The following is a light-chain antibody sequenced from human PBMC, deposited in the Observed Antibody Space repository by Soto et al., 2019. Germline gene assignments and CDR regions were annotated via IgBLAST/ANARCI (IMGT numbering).Light chain of an antibody. CDR2: QNN. CDR3: QAWDSSTGV. CDR1: KLGNKY. J-gene: IGLJ2*01. Sequence: SYELTQPPSVSVSPGQTASITCSGDKLGNKYTCWYQQKPGQSPVLVIYQNNKRPSGIPARFSGSNSGNTATLTISGTQAMDEAVYYCQAWDSSTGVFGGGTKLTV. V-gene: IGLV3-1*01.